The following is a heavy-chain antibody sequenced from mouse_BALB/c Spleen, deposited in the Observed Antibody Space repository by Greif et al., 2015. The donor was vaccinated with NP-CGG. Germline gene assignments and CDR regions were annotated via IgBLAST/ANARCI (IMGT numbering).Heavy chain of an antibody. CDR2: ISSGGGYT. CDR3: ARRGMITTGVYYFDY. CDR1: GFTFSSYG. V-gene: IGHV5-6*02. J-gene: IGHJ2*01. D-gene: IGHD2-4*01. Sequence: EVMLVESGGDLVKPGGSLKLSCAASGFTFSSYGMSWVRQTPDKRLEWVATISSGGGYTYYPDSVKGRFTISRDNAKNTLYLQMSSLKSEDTAMYYCARRGMITTGVYYFDYWGQGTTLTVSS.